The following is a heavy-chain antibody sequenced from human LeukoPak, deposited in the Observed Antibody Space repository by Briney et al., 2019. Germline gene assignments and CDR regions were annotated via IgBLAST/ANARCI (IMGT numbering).Heavy chain of an antibody. CDR3: AKGGPYISSWPPTATPDY. CDR1: GFTFSSYA. Sequence: PGGSLRLSCAASGFTFSSYAMNWVRQAPGKGLEWVSSISGGDSAYYADSVKGRFTISRDNSKNTLYLQMNTLRVEDTAIYYCAKGGPYISSWPPTATPDYWGQGTLVTVSS. V-gene: IGHV3-23*01. J-gene: IGHJ4*02. CDR2: ISGGDSA. D-gene: IGHD6-13*01.